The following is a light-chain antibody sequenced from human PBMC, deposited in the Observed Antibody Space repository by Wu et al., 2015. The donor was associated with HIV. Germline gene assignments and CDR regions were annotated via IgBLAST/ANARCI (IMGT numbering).Light chain of an antibody. CDR3: HQYNTWPQT. CDR1: QSVSSR. Sequence: EIVMTQSPATLAVSPGEGASLSCRASQSVSSRLAWYQRKPGQAPRLLIYGASTRVTGIPARFRWQVGLGQSSLSPSAACSLKTLRFYFCHQYNTWPQTFGQGTKVKSN. J-gene: IGKJ1*01. V-gene: IGKV3-15*01. CDR2: GAS.